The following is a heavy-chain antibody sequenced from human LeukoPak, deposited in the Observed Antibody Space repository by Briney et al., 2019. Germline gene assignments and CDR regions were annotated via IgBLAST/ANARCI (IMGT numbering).Heavy chain of an antibody. CDR2: INPDSGGT. CDR1: GYTFTGYY. Sequence: ASVKVSCKASGYTFTGYYMHWVRQAPGQGLEWMGWINPDSGGTNYAQKFQGRVTMTRDTSISTAYMELSRLRSDDTAVYYCARADVYSSSWYGYWGQGTLVTVSS. V-gene: IGHV1-2*02. D-gene: IGHD6-13*01. CDR3: ARADVYSSSWYGY. J-gene: IGHJ4*02.